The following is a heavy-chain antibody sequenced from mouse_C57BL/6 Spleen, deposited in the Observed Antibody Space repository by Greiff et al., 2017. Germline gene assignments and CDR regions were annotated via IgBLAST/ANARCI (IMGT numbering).Heavy chain of an antibody. CDR2: IWSDGST. J-gene: IGHJ4*01. Sequence: VHLVESGPGLVAPSQSLSITCTVSGFSLTSYGVHWVRQPPGKGLEWLVVIWSDGSTTYNSALKSRLSISKDNSKSQVFLKMNSLQTDDTAMYYCARVNSYDYDGSYAMDYWGQGTSVTVSS. CDR1: GFSLTSYG. D-gene: IGHD2-4*01. V-gene: IGHV2-6*03. CDR3: ARVNSYDYDGSYAMDY.